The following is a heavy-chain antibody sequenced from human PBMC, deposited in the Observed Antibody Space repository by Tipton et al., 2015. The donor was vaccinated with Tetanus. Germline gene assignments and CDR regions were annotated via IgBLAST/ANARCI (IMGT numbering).Heavy chain of an antibody. CDR1: GGSLRGGDHN. D-gene: IGHD3-10*01. CDR2: ISSSGST. Sequence: TLSLTCSVSGGSLRGGDHNWSWIRQAPGKGLEWLAYISSSGSTNSNYFHKSRITMSRDTSKNQFSLKLASVTAADSAVYYCARADYNLSRKGPFDSWGQGTLVLVSS. J-gene: IGHJ4*02. V-gene: IGHV4-61*08. CDR3: ARADYNLSRKGPFDS.